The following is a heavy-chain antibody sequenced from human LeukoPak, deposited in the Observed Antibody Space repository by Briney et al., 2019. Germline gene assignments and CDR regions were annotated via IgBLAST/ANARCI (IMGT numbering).Heavy chain of an antibody. CDR3: ARGPGPIAGAKNPFDI. Sequence: PGRSLRLSCAASGLTFSSYDMHWVRQAPGKGLEWVAVISYDGSNKYYADSVKGRFTISGDKSKDTLYLQMNSLRPEDTAFYYCARGPGPIAGAKNPFDIWGQGTMVTVSS. J-gene: IGHJ3*02. V-gene: IGHV3-30*01. CDR1: GLTFSSYD. CDR2: ISYDGSNK. D-gene: IGHD1-26*01.